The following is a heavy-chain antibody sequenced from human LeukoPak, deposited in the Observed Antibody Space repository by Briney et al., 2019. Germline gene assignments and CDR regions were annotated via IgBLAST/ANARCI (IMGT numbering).Heavy chain of an antibody. CDR1: GYTFTSYG. D-gene: IGHD3-10*01. CDR3: ARYGSGSYYYYGMDV. Sequence: ASVKVSCKASGYTFTSYGISWVRQAPGQGLEWMGWMNPNSGNTGYAQKFQGRVTMTRNTSISTAYMELSSLRSEDTAVYYCARYGSGSYYYYGMDVWGQGTTVTVSS. CDR2: MNPNSGNT. J-gene: IGHJ6*02. V-gene: IGHV1-8*02.